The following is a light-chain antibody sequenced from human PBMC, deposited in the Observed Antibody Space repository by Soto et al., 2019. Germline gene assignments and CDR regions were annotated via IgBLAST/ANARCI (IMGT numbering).Light chain of an antibody. V-gene: IGKV1-8*01. CDR2: AAS. CDR3: QQYYSYPRT. Sequence: AIRMTQSPSSLSASTGDRVTITCRASQGIGSYLAWYQQKPGKAPKLLIYAASTLQGGVPSRFSGSGSGTDFTLTISCLQSEDFATYYCQQYYSYPRTFGQGTKVEI. J-gene: IGKJ1*01. CDR1: QGIGSY.